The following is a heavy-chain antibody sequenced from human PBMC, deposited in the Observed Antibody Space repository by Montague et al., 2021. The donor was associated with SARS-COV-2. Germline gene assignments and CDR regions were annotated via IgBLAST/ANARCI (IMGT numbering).Heavy chain of an antibody. CDR1: GGSITSNIDY. CDR2: IYYTGNT. Sequence: SETLSLTCTVSGGSITSNIDYWAWIRRPPGKGLEWIGRIYYTGNTYYNPSLKSRVTISVVTSKNHFSLKLSSVTAAETAVYYCARPMRYFDSSGSPSAFDFWGQGTKVTVSS. V-gene: IGHV4-39*02. CDR3: ARPMRYFDSSGSPSAFDF. D-gene: IGHD3-22*01. J-gene: IGHJ3*01.